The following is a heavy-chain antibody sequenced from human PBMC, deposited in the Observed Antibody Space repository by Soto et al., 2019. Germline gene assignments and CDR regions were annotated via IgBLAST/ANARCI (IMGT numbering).Heavy chain of an antibody. D-gene: IGHD3-9*01. CDR2: ISYDGSNE. CDR1: GFTFSSYG. Sequence: QVQLVESGGGVVQPGRSLRLSCAASGFTFSSYGMHWVRQAPGEGLEWVAVISYDGSNEYYADSVKGRFTISRDNSKNTLYLQMNSLRAEDTAVYYCAKVGRWNDMLTDYYHDAFDIWGQGTMVTVSS. J-gene: IGHJ3*02. V-gene: IGHV3-30*18. CDR3: AKVGRWNDMLTDYYHDAFDI.